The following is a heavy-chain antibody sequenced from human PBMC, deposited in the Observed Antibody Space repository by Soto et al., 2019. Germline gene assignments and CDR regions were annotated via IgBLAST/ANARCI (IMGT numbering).Heavy chain of an antibody. V-gene: IGHV3-23*01. D-gene: IGHD4-17*01. Sequence: GSLRLSCAASGFTFNRYAMTWVRQAPGKGLEWVSAIRGNGVGTHYADSVKGRFTISRDNSKNTLYLQMNSLRPEDTAIYYCAKDPNGDYLGAFDSWGQGTRVTVSS. J-gene: IGHJ4*02. CDR2: IRGNGVGT. CDR3: AKDPNGDYLGAFDS. CDR1: GFTFNRYA.